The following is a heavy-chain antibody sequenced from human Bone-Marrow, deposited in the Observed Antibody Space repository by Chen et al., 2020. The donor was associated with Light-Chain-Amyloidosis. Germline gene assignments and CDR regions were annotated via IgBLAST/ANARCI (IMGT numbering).Heavy chain of an antibody. CDR2: ISTTGTTI. D-gene: IGHD2-15*01. Sequence: EVQLVESGGGLVQPGGSRSLSCVASGFCFSNYEMNWVRQAPGQGLEWVSYISTTGTTIYYADFARGRFTISRDNAKNSLYLQMNSLRAEDTAVYYCARDRWVARHFPGAVDIWGQGTVVTVSS. CDR3: ARDRWVARHFPGAVDI. V-gene: IGHV3-48*03. J-gene: IGHJ3*02. CDR1: GFCFSNYE.